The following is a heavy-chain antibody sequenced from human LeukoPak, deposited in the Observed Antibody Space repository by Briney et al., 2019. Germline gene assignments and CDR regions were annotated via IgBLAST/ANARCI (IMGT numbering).Heavy chain of an antibody. J-gene: IGHJ4*02. V-gene: IGHV1-2*02. D-gene: IGHD3-22*01. CDR1: GYTFTCYY. Sequence: ASVKVSCKASGYTFTCYYMHWERQAPGQGLEWMGWINPNSGGTNYAQKFQGRVTMTRDTSISTAYMELSRLRSDDTAVYYCARDQTLAYYYDSSGYQFDYWGQGTLVTVSS. CDR3: ARDQTLAYYYDSSGYQFDY. CDR2: INPNSGGT.